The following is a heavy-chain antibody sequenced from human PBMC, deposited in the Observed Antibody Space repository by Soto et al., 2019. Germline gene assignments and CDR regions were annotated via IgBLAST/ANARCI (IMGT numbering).Heavy chain of an antibody. CDR1: GFTFSSYA. Sequence: GSLRLSCAASGFTFSSYAMSWVRQAPGKGLEWVSVISGSGGSTYYADSVKGRFTISRDNSKNTLYLQMNSLRAEDTAVYYCAKDLSSTYYYYGMDVWGQGTTVTVSS. D-gene: IGHD2-2*01. V-gene: IGHV3-23*01. CDR2: ISGSGGST. J-gene: IGHJ6*02. CDR3: AKDLSSTYYYYGMDV.